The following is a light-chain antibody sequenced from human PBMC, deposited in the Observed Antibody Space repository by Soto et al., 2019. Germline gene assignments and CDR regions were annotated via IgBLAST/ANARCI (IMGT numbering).Light chain of an antibody. V-gene: IGLV1-47*01. CDR2: RNN. J-gene: IGLJ1*01. CDR3: AAWDDSLSGYV. Sequence: QSVLTQPPSTSWTPGQRVTISCSGSNPNIGSNYVYWYQQLPGTAPKLLIYRNNQRPSGVPDRFSGSKSGTSASLAISGLRSEDEADYYCAAWDDSLSGYVFGTGTKVTVL. CDR1: NPNIGSNY.